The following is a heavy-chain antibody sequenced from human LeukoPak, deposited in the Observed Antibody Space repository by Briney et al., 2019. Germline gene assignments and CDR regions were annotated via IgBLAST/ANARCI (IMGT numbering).Heavy chain of an antibody. Sequence: GRSLRLSCAASGFTFSSYGMHWVRQAPGKGLEWVAVIWYDGSNKYYADSVKGRFTISRDNSKNTLYLQMNSLRAEDTAVYYCARDHGIAAAASYSSGWYGLDYWGQGTLVTVSS. J-gene: IGHJ4*02. D-gene: IGHD6-19*01. CDR2: IWYDGSNK. V-gene: IGHV3-33*01. CDR1: GFTFSSYG. CDR3: ARDHGIAAAASYSSGWYGLDY.